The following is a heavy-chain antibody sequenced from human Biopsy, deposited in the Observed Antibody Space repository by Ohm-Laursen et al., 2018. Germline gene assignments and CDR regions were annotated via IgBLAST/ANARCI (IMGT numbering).Heavy chain of an antibody. Sequence: GTLSLTCTISDDSVTYATDNWGWIRQPPGQGLEYIGFVYIGGNTNYNPSLKSRVTISVDMSRNQFSLKLDSVTAADTAVYYCASAGYNPDWNFDLWGRGTRVTVSS. J-gene: IGHJ2*01. CDR1: DDSVTYATDN. D-gene: IGHD5-24*01. CDR3: ASAGYNPDWNFDL. CDR2: VYIGGNT. V-gene: IGHV4-61*01.